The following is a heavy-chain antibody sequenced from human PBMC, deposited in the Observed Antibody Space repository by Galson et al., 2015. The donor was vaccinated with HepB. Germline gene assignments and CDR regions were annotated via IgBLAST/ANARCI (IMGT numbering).Heavy chain of an antibody. CDR3: ARDGWVGDSSGKASYYYGMDV. CDR2: IWYDGSNK. Sequence: SLRLSCAASGFTFSSYGMHWVRQAPGKGLEWVAVIWYDGSNKYYADSVKGRFTISRDNSKNTLYLQMNSLRAEDTAVYYCARDGWVGDSSGKASYYYGMDVWGQGTTVTVSS. V-gene: IGHV3-33*01. CDR1: GFTFSSYG. J-gene: IGHJ6*02. D-gene: IGHD3-22*01.